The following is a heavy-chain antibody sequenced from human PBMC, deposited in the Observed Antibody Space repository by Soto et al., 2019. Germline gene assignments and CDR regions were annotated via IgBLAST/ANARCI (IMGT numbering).Heavy chain of an antibody. Sequence: SETLSLTXTVSGASISGFYWSWIRKSAGKGLEWIGRIYATGTTDYNPSLKSRVMMSVDTSKKQFSLKLRSVTAADTAVYYCVRDGTKTLRDWFDPWGHGISVTVSS. D-gene: IGHD1-1*01. CDR2: IYATGTT. J-gene: IGHJ5*02. CDR1: GASISGFY. CDR3: VRDGTKTLRDWFDP. V-gene: IGHV4-4*07.